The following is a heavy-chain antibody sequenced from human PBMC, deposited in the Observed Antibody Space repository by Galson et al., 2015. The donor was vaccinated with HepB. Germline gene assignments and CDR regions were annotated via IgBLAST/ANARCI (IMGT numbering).Heavy chain of an antibody. J-gene: IGHJ6*02. Sequence: SLRLSCAASGFTVSSNYMSWVRQAPGKGLEWVSVIYSGGSTYYADSVKGRFTISRDNSKNTLYLQMNSLRAEDTAVYYCARGPGPINYYYYGMDVWGQGTTVTVSS. CDR3: ARGPGPINYYYYGMDV. CDR1: GFTVSSNY. V-gene: IGHV3-53*01. CDR2: IYSGGST.